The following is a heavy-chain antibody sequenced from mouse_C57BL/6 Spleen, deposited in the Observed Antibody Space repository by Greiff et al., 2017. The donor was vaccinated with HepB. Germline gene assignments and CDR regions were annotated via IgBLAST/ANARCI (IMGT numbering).Heavy chain of an antibody. CDR1: GYTFTSYW. CDR2: IDPSDSET. D-gene: IGHD3-2*02. J-gene: IGHJ3*01. CDR3: ARGSSGYVNLFAY. Sequence: VQLQQSGAELVRPGSSVKLSCKASGYTFTSYWMHWVKQRPIQGLEWIGNIDPSDSETHYNQKFKDKATLTVDKSSSTAYMQLSSLTSEDSAVYYCARGSSGYVNLFAYWGQGTLVTVSA. V-gene: IGHV1-52*01.